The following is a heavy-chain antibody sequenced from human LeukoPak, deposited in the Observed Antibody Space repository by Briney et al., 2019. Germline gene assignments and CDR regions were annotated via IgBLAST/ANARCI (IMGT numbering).Heavy chain of an antibody. CDR3: AKDSRKIAAAGTTLDY. CDR1: GFTFSSYA. D-gene: IGHD6-13*01. Sequence: GGSLRLSCAASGFTFSSYAMSWVHQAPGKGLEWVSAISGSGGSTYYADSVKGRFTISRDNSKNTLYLQMNSLRAEDTAVYYCAKDSRKIAAAGTTLDYWGQGTLVTVSS. CDR2: ISGSGGST. V-gene: IGHV3-23*01. J-gene: IGHJ4*02.